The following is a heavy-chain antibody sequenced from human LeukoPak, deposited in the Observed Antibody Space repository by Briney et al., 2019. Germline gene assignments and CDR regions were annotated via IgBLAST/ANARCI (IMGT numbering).Heavy chain of an antibody. D-gene: IGHD3-22*01. CDR3: ARGGSYFDISGYYFY. CDR1: GFTVGSNT. V-gene: IGHV3-66*01. CDR2: IYNGGST. J-gene: IGHJ4*02. Sequence: PGGSLRLSCAASGFTVGSNTMSWVRQAPGKGLEWVSIIYNGGSTSYADSVKGRFTISRDNSKNTLYLQMNSLRTEDTAVYYCARGGSYFDISGYYFYWGQGTLVTVSS.